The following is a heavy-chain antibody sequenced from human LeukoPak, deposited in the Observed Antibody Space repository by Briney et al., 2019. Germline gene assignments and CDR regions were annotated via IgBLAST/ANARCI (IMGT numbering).Heavy chain of an antibody. J-gene: IGHJ4*02. CDR1: GFTFSSYA. CDR2: ISGSGGST. D-gene: IGHD3-10*01. V-gene: IGHV3-23*01. Sequence: GGSLRLSCAVSGFTFSSYAMSWVRQAPGKGLEWVSAISGSGGSTYYADSVKGRFTISRDNSKNTLYLQMNSLRAEDTAVYYCAKDQRITMVRGGPFDYWGQGTLVTVSS. CDR3: AKDQRITMVRGGPFDY.